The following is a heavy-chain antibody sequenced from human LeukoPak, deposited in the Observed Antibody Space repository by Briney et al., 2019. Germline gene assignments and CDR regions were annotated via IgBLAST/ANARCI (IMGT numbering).Heavy chain of an antibody. J-gene: IGHJ5*02. Sequence: GESLKISCKGSGYSSTNYWIGWVRQMPGKGPEWMGIIYPGDSDTRYSPSFQGQVTTSADKSISTAYLQWSSLKASDTAMYYCARHLRLWQNWFDPWGQGTLVTVSS. D-gene: IGHD5-18*01. CDR1: GYSSTNYW. CDR2: IYPGDSDT. V-gene: IGHV5-51*01. CDR3: ARHLRLWQNWFDP.